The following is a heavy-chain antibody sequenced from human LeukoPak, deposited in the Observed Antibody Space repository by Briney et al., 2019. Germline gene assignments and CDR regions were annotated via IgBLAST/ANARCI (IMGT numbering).Heavy chain of an antibody. CDR1: GGSISSSSYY. CDR2: IYYSGST. Sequence: SETLSLTCTVSGGSISSSSYYWGWIRQPPGKGLEWIGSIYYSGSTYYNPSLKSRVTISVDTSKNQFSLKLSSVTAADTAVYYCTAGYIHAFDIWGQGTMVTVSS. J-gene: IGHJ3*02. D-gene: IGHD6-25*01. V-gene: IGHV4-39*01. CDR3: TAGYIHAFDI.